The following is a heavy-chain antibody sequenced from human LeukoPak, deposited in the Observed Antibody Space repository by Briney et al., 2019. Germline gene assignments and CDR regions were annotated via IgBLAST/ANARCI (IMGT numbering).Heavy chain of an antibody. CDR2: ISSSSSYT. V-gene: IGHV3-11*06. CDR3: AGRHCSDGGCYFAGADPFDY. D-gene: IGHD2-15*01. Sequence: PGGSLRLSCAASGCTFSDYYMSWIRQAPGKGLEWVSYISSSSSYTNYADSVKGRFTISRDNAKHSLYLQMHSLRAEDTAVYFCAGRHCSDGGCYFAGADPFDYWGQGTLVTVSA. J-gene: IGHJ4*02. CDR1: GCTFSDYY.